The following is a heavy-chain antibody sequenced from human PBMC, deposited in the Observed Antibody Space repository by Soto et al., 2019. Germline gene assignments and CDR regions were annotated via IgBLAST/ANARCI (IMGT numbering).Heavy chain of an antibody. CDR2: ISGSGGST. D-gene: IGHD2-2*01. Sequence: EVQLLESGGGLVQPGGSLRLTCAASGFTFSSYAMSWVRQAPGKGLEWVSAISGSGGSTYYADSVKGRFTISRDNSKNTLYLQMNSLRAEDTAVYYCAKDPAGGRYFDYWGQGTLVTVSS. V-gene: IGHV3-23*01. CDR3: AKDPAGGRYFDY. CDR1: GFTFSSYA. J-gene: IGHJ4*02.